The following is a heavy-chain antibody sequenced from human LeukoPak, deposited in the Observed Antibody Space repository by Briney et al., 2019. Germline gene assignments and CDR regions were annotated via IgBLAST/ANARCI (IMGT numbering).Heavy chain of an antibody. V-gene: IGHV4-59*01. Sequence: SETLSLTCSVSGGSISSYYWSWIRQPPGKGLEWIGYIYYSGSTNYNPSLKSRVTISVDTSKYQFSLKLSSVTPADTAVYYCARGGWSGSYFDYWGQGTLVTVSS. D-gene: IGHD1-26*01. J-gene: IGHJ4*02. CDR3: ARGGWSGSYFDY. CDR1: GGSISSYY. CDR2: IYYSGST.